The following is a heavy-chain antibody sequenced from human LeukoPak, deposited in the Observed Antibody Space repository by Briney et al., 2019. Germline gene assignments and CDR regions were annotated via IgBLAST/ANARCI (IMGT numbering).Heavy chain of an antibody. D-gene: IGHD1-7*01. CDR1: GFTFSSST. J-gene: IGHJ4*02. CDR3: AKTTGTTWYFDS. V-gene: IGHV3-23*01. CDR2: MRGPGAST. Sequence: TGGSLRLSCAASGFTFSSSTMTWVRQAPGKGLEWVSTMRGPGASTYYPDSVTGRFTISRDNSKNTLYLQMNSLRAEDTAIYYCAKTTGTTWYFDSRGQGTLVTVSS.